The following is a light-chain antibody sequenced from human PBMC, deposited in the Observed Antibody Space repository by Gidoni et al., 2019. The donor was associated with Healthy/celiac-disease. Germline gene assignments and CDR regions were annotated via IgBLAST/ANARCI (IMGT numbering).Light chain of an antibody. CDR3: QQSYRTPWT. V-gene: IGKV1-39*01. CDR1: QSISSY. CDR2: AAS. J-gene: IGKJ1*01. Sequence: IQMTPSPSSLSATVGDRVTITCRASQSISSYLNWYQQKPGKAPKLLIYAASSLQSGVPSRFSGSGSGTDFTLTISSLQPEDFATYYCQQSYRTPWTFGQGTKVEIK.